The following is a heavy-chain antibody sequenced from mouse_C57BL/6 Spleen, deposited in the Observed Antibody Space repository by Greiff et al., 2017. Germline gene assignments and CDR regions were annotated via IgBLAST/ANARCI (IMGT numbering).Heavy chain of an antibody. V-gene: IGHV1-42*01. J-gene: IGHJ2*01. CDR1: GYSFTGYY. CDR3: ARGITTVVPYFDY. D-gene: IGHD1-1*01. CDR2: INPSTGGT. Sequence: VQLQQSGPELVKPGASVKISCKASGYSFTGYYMNWVKQSPEKSLEWIGEINPSTGGTTYNQKFKAKATLTVDKSSSTAYMQLKSLTSEDSSVYYWARGITTVVPYFDYWGQGTTLTVSS.